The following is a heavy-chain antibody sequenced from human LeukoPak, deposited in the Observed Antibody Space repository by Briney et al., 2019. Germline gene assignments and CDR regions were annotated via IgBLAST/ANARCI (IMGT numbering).Heavy chain of an antibody. CDR2: IYYSGST. CDR1: GGSISSYY. CDR3: ARDLYYYDSSGYHWWFDP. V-gene: IGHV4-59*01. D-gene: IGHD3-22*01. Sequence: SETLSLTCTVSGGSISSYYWSWIRQPPGKGLEWIGYIYYSGSTNYNPSPKSRVTISVDTSKNQFSLKLSSVTAADTAVYYCARDLYYYDSSGYHWWFDPWGQGTLVTVSS. J-gene: IGHJ5*02.